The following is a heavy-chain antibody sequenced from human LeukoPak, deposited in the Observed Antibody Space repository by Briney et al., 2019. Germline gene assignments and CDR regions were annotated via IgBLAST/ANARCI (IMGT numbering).Heavy chain of an antibody. J-gene: IGHJ3*02. CDR3: ARDSGRFDVFDI. CDR1: GFTVSTNY. V-gene: IGHV3-53*01. CDR2: IYSDGRT. Sequence: GSLRLCCAASGFTVSTNYMSWVRQAPGKGLEWVSVIYSDGRTYYADSVKGRFTISRDNSKNTLYLQMNSLRAEDTAVYYCARDSGRFDVFDIWGQGTMVTVSS. D-gene: IGHD3-10*01.